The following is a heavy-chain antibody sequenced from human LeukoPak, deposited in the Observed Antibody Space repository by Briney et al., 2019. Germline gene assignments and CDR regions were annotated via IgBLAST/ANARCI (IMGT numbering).Heavy chain of an antibody. CDR1: GGTFSSYT. V-gene: IGHV1-69*04. J-gene: IGHJ6*02. CDR2: IIPIFGIT. D-gene: IGHD2-21*01. Sequence: ASVKVSCKASGGTFSSYTISWVRQAPGQGLEWVGRIIPIFGITNYAQKFQGRVTITADKSTSTAYMELSSLRSEDTAVYYCARDRGVVIDTYYSDNYGMDVWGRGTTVTVSS. CDR3: ARDRGVVIDTYYSDNYGMDV.